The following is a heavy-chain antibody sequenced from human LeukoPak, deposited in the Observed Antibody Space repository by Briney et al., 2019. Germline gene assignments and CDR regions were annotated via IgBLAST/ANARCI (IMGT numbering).Heavy chain of an antibody. CDR3: AKDFWSVDTAMVFDY. CDR2: ISGSGGST. J-gene: IGHJ4*02. V-gene: IGHV3-23*01. Sequence: GVSLRLSCAASGFTFSSYAMSWVRQAPGKGLEWVSAISGSGGSTYYADSVKGRFTISRDNSKNTLYLQMNSLRAEDTAVYYCAKDFWSVDTAMVFDYWGQGTLVTVFS. CDR1: GFTFSSYA. D-gene: IGHD5-18*01.